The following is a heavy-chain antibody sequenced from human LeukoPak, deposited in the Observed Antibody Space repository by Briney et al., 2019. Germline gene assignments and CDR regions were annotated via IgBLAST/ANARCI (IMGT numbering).Heavy chain of an antibody. CDR3: TCDRVYYGFDV. CDR2: IKSDGSDI. J-gene: IGHJ6*02. Sequence: SGGSLRLSCAASEIPFSSLWMHWVRQAPGKGLEWVSRIKSDGSDITYADSVKGRFTISRDNAKNTPYLQMNSLRVEDTAVYYCTCDRVYYGFDVWGQGTTVTVS. CDR1: EIPFSSLW. V-gene: IGHV3-74*01.